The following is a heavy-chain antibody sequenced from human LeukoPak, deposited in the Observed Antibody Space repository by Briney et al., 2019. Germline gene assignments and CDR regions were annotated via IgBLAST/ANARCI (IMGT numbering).Heavy chain of an antibody. V-gene: IGHV3-23*01. CDR2: ISGSGGST. D-gene: IGHD1-26*01. CDR3: ARGPSGSEIIPGY. CDR1: GFTFSIFA. J-gene: IGHJ4*02. Sequence: GGSLRLSCAASGFTFSIFAMAWVRQAPEKGLEWVSSISGSGGSTYYADSVKGRFTISRDNSKNSLYLQMNSLRAEDTAVYYCARGPSGSEIIPGYWGQGTLVTVSS.